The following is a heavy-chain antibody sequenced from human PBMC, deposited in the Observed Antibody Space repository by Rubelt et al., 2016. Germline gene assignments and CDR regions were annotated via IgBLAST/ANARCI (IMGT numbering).Heavy chain of an antibody. CDR2: SHSGGSK. V-gene: IGHV3-66*01. Sequence: EVQLVQSGGRLVQPGGSLRLSCAASGFTSAHFWMSWVRQAPGKDLVWVSISHSGGSKFHEDSVKGRFTISRDTSKNTLYLQMNSLRVEDTAVYYCATRGSWGQGTLVTVSS. CDR1: GFTSAHFW. J-gene: IGHJ5*02. CDR3: ATRGS. D-gene: IGHD5-12*01.